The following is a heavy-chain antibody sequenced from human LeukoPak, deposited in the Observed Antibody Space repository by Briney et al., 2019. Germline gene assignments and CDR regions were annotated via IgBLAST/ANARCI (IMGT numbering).Heavy chain of an antibody. CDR1: GFTLSSYD. Sequence: TGGSLRLSCAASGFTLSSYDMHWVRQPTGKGLEWVLGIDIPGNTYYPDSVKGRFTMSREGAKNSMYLQMSSLRAGDTAMYYCARAVAGTHWFDPWGQGTLVTVSS. V-gene: IGHV3-13*01. J-gene: IGHJ5*02. CDR3: ARAVAGTHWFDP. CDR2: IDIPGNT. D-gene: IGHD6-19*01.